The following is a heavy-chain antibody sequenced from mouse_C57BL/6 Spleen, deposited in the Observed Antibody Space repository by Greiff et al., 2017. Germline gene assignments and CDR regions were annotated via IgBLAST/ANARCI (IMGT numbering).Heavy chain of an antibody. Sequence: QVQLQQPGAELVKPGASVKMSCKASGYTFTSYWITWVKQRPGQGLEWIGDIYPGSGSTNYNEKFKSKATLTVDTSSSTAYMQLSSLTSEDSAVYYCARSGSNYVAWCAYWGQGTLVTVSA. J-gene: IGHJ3*01. CDR3: ARSGSNYVAWCAY. V-gene: IGHV1-55*01. CDR1: GYTFTSYW. D-gene: IGHD2-5*01. CDR2: IYPGSGST.